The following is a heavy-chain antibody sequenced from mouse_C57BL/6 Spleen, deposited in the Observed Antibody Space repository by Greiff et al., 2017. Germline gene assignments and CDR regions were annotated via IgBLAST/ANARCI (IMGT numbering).Heavy chain of an antibody. J-gene: IGHJ2*01. CDR3: ARGGLNPFDY. Sequence: EVKLMESGGGLVQPGGSLSLSCAASGFTFTDYYMSWVRQPPGTALAWLGFIRNKANGYTTEYSASVKGRFTISRDNSQSILYLQMNALRAEDSATYYWARGGLNPFDYWGQGTTLTGSS. CDR2: IRNKANGYTT. CDR1: GFTFTDYY. V-gene: IGHV7-3*01.